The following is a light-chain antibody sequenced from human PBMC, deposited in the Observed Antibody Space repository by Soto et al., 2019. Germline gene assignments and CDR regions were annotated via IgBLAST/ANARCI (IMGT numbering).Light chain of an antibody. J-gene: IGKJ2*02. CDR1: QSVSSY. Sequence: EIVLTQSPATLSLSPGERATLSCRASQSVSSYLAWYQQKPGQAPRLLIYDASNRATGIPARFSGSGSGTDFTLTISSLEPGDFAVYYCQQRSNWPPGCTFGQGTKVDIK. CDR3: QQRSNWPPGCT. CDR2: DAS. V-gene: IGKV3-11*01.